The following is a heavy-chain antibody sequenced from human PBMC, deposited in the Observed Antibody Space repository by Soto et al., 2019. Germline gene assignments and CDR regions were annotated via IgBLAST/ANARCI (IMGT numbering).Heavy chain of an antibody. J-gene: IGHJ1*01. CDR3: AKGSGVTAAFQH. D-gene: IGHD2-21*02. V-gene: IGHV3-30*18. CDR2: ISYDGSNK. Sequence: QVQLVESGGGVVQPGRSLRLSCAASGFTFSSYGMHWVRQAPGKGLEWVAVISYDGSNKYYADSVKGRFTISRDNSKNTLYLQMNSLRAEDTAVYYCAKGSGVTAAFQHWGQGTLVTVSS. CDR1: GFTFSSYG.